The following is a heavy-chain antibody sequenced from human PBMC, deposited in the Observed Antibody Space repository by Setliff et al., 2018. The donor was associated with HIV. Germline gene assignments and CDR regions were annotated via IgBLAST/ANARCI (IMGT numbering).Heavy chain of an antibody. D-gene: IGHD3-10*01. CDR2: INHSGST. CDR1: GGSFGGYY. V-gene: IGHV4-34*01. Sequence: PSETLSLTCAVYGGSFGGYYWSWIRQPPGKGLEWIGEINHSGSTNYNPSLKSRVTISVDTSKNQFSLKLSSVTAADTAVYYCARGFAGLGRPFDPWGQGTLVTVSS. CDR3: ARGFAGLGRPFDP. J-gene: IGHJ5*02.